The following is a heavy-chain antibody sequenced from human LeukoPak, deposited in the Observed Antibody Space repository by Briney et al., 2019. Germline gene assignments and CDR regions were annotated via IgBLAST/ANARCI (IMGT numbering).Heavy chain of an antibody. Sequence: ETLSLTCTVSGGSVSSGSYYWSWVRQAPGTWLEWVASISGSGGGTDYADSVKGRFTISRDNSKNTLYLQMNSLRAEDTAVYYCAKGEQWLVLSFQHWGQGTLVTVSS. CDR2: ISGSGGGT. D-gene: IGHD6-19*01. J-gene: IGHJ1*01. V-gene: IGHV3-23*01. CDR3: AKGEQWLVLSFQH. CDR1: GGSVSSGSYY.